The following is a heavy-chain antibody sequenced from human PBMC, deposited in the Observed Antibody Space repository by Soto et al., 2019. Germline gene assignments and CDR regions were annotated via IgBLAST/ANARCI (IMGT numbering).Heavy chain of an antibody. Sequence: SETLSLTCTVSGGSISSSSYYWGWIRQPPGKGLEWIGSIYYSGSTYYNPSLKSRVTISVDTSKNQFSLKLSSVTAADTAVYYCARHPKYCTGGSCYREPLGWFDPWGQGTLVTVSS. V-gene: IGHV4-39*01. CDR2: IYYSGST. J-gene: IGHJ5*02. CDR1: GGSISSSSYY. CDR3: ARHPKYCTGGSCYREPLGWFDP. D-gene: IGHD2-15*01.